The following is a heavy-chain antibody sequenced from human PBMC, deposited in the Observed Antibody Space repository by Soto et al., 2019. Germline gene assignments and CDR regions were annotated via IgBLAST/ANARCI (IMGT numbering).Heavy chain of an antibody. D-gene: IGHD1-26*01. V-gene: IGHV3-23*01. Sequence: GGSLRLSCAASGFTFSSYAMSWVRQAPGKGLEWVSAISGSGGSTWYADSVKGQFTISRDNYKNTLFLQMNSLRAEDTAVYYCAKDRSKWELRSDVFDIWGQGTMVTVSS. CDR1: GFTFSSYA. CDR2: ISGSGGST. J-gene: IGHJ3*02. CDR3: AKDRSKWELRSDVFDI.